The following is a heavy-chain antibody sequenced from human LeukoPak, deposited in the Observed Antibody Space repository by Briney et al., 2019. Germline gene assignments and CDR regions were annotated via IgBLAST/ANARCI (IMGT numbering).Heavy chain of an antibody. CDR1: GFTFSNYG. D-gene: IGHD3-22*01. CDR3: ARDGYDTNGYYYALY. V-gene: IGHV3-33*01. Sequence: PGGSLRLSCVASGFTFSNYGLPWVRQAPGKGLEWVAIVWYDGSKKYYADSEKGRFTISRDNSKNTLYLQMNSLRVEDTAVYYCARDGYDTNGYYYALYWGQGTLVTVSS. J-gene: IGHJ4*02. CDR2: VWYDGSKK.